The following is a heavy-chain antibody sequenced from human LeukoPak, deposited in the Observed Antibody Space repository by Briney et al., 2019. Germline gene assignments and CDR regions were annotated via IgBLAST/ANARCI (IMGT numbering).Heavy chain of an antibody. Sequence: GASVKVSSKASGYTFTSFGIGWVRQAPGQGLEWVGWINPNSGGTNYAQKFQGRVTMTRDTSISTAYMELSRLRSDDTAVYYCARGVQITMVRGVLHRWGQGTLVTVSS. V-gene: IGHV1-2*02. CDR3: ARGVQITMVRGVLHR. J-gene: IGHJ5*02. D-gene: IGHD3-10*01. CDR1: GYTFTSFG. CDR2: INPNSGGT.